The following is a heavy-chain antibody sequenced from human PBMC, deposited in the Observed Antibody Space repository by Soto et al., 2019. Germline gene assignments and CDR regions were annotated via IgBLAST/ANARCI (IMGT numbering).Heavy chain of an antibody. D-gene: IGHD1-1*01. V-gene: IGHV5-51*01. Sequence: GESLKIPCKSSGYNFDAYWIAWVRQSPGKGLELMGIIYPSDSDTRYRPSFQGQVTISADKSINTAYLQWSSLSASDTAMCYCASGGLSTRTFDYWGQGTPVTVSS. CDR1: GYNFDAYW. CDR3: ASGGLSTRTFDY. J-gene: IGHJ4*02. CDR2: IYPSDSDT.